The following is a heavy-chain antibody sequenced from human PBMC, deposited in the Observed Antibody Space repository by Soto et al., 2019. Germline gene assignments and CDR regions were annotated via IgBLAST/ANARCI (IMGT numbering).Heavy chain of an antibody. CDR2: IYYSGST. J-gene: IGHJ6*02. D-gene: IGHD3-3*01. CDR3: ASTTPDGFWSGYPYYYGMDV. Sequence: TSETLSLTCTVSGGSISSYYWSWIRQPPGKGLEWIGYIYYSGSTNYNPSLKSRVTISVDTSKNQFSLKLSSVTAADTAVYYCASTTPDGFWSGYPYYYGMDVWGQGTTVTVSS. CDR1: GGSISSYY. V-gene: IGHV4-59*01.